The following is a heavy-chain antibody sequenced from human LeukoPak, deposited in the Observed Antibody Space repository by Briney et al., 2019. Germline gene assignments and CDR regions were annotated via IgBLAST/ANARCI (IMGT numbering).Heavy chain of an antibody. CDR3: ARGGLGITFYFDS. CDR2: ISSSGGAL. Sequence: PGGSLRLSCAASGFTFSSYGMNWVRQAPGKGLEWLSYISSSGGALYYADSVKGRFTISRDNAKNSLYLQMNSLRAEDTAVYYCARGGLGITFYFDSWGQGILVTVSS. CDR1: GFTFSSYG. D-gene: IGHD7-27*01. J-gene: IGHJ4*02. V-gene: IGHV3-48*03.